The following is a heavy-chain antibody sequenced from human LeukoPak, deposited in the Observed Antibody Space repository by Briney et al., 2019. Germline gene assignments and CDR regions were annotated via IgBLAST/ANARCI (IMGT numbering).Heavy chain of an antibody. J-gene: IGHJ4*02. D-gene: IGHD1-26*01. CDR3: ARYSGSFFEY. Sequence: SETLSLTCNVSGGSISSSTYYWGWIRQPPGKGLEWIGSIYYSGSTYYNPSLKSRVTISVDTSKNQFSLKLRSVTATDTAVYYCARYSGSFFEYWGQGTLVTVSS. V-gene: IGHV4-39*01. CDR2: IYYSGST. CDR1: GGSISSSTYY.